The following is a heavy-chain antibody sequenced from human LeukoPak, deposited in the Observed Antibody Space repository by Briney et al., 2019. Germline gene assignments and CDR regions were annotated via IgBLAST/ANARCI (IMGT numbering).Heavy chain of an antibody. CDR3: ARGRGVRGVIINLVDY. CDR1: GFTFSSYG. Sequence: PGGSLRLSCAASGFTFSSYGMHWVRQAPGKGLEWVAVISYDGSNKYYADSVKGRFTISRDNSKNTLYLQMNSLRAEDTAVYYCARGRGVRGVIINLVDYWGQGTLVTVSS. J-gene: IGHJ4*02. CDR2: ISYDGSNK. D-gene: IGHD3-10*01. V-gene: IGHV3-30*03.